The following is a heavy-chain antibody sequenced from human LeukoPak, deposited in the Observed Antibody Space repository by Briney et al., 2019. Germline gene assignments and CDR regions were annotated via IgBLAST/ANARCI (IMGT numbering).Heavy chain of an antibody. CDR3: VREGCSGGSCYSGGVNWFDP. CDR2: IYYSGST. CDR1: GGSISSGDYY. Sequence: PSETLSLTCTVSGGSISSGDYYWSWIRQPPGKGLEWIGYIYYSGSTYYNPSLKSRVTISVDTSKNQFSLKLSSVTAADTAVYYCVREGCSGGSCYSGGVNWFDPWGQGTLVTVSS. V-gene: IGHV4-30-4*08. J-gene: IGHJ5*02. D-gene: IGHD2-15*01.